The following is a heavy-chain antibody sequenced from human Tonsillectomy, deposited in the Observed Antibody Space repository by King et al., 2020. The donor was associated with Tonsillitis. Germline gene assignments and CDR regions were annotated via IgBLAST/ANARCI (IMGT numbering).Heavy chain of an antibody. CDR3: TSIVVSATWSFFAS. J-gene: IGHJ4*02. D-gene: IGHD2-21*02. CDR1: EFTFGDYA. CDR2: IRSKAYGGTK. Sequence: VQLVESGGGLVQPGRSLRLSCTASEFTFGDYAMNWFRQGPGKGLEWVGFIRSKAYGGTKEYAASVKGRFTISRDDSKNIAYLQMKGLKSEDTGVYYFTSIVVSATWSFFASWGQGTLVIVSS. V-gene: IGHV3-49*03.